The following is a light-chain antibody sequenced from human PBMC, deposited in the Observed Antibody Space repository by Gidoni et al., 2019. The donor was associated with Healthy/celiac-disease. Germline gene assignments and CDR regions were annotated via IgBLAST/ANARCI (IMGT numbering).Light chain of an antibody. CDR1: RSNIGAGYD. Sequence: QSVLTQPPSVSRAPGQRVTISCTGSRSNIGAGYDVHWYQQLPGTAPKLLIYGNSNRPSGVPDRFSGSKSGTSASLAITGLQAEDEADYYCQSYDSSLSVFGTGTKVTVL. CDR3: QSYDSSLSV. V-gene: IGLV1-40*01. CDR2: GNS. J-gene: IGLJ1*01.